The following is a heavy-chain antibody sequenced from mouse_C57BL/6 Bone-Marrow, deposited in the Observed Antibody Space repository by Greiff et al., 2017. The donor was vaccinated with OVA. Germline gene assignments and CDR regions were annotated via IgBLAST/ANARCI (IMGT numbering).Heavy chain of an antibody. CDR1: GYTFTSYW. Sequence: VQLQQPGAELVMPGASVKLSCKASGYTFTSYWMHWVKQRPGQGLEWIGEIYPSDSYTNYNQKFKGKSTLTVDKSSSTAYMQLSSLTSEDSAVYYCARDLHWYFDVWGTGTTVTVSS. CDR2: IYPSDSYT. J-gene: IGHJ1*03. CDR3: ARDLHWYFDV. V-gene: IGHV1-69*01.